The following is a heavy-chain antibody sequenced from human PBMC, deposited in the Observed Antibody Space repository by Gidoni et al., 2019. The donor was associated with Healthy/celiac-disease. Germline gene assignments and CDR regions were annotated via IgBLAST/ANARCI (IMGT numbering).Heavy chain of an antibody. D-gene: IGHD3-3*01. V-gene: IGHV1-69*01. CDR3: ARGDRRYDFWSGYYFGTPFGWFDP. Sequence: QVQLVQSGAEVKKPGSSVKVSCKASGGTFSSYAIRWVRQAPGQGLEWMGGIIPIFGTANYAQKFQGRVTITADESTSTAYMELSSLRSEDTAVYYCARGDRRYDFWSGYYFGTPFGWFDPWGQGTLVTVSS. CDR2: IIPIFGTA. J-gene: IGHJ5*02. CDR1: GGTFSSYA.